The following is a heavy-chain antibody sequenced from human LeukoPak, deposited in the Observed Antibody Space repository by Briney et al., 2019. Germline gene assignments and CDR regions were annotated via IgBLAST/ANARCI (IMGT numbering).Heavy chain of an antibody. CDR2: IYNSEST. CDR1: GGSVSTYY. CDR3: ARDFTVGAPKRAFDI. J-gene: IGHJ3*02. D-gene: IGHD1-26*01. V-gene: IGHV4-59*02. Sequence: SEALSLTCTVSGGSVSTYYWSWIRQPPGKGLEWIGFIYNSESTNYNPSLRSRVTISLDTSKNQFSLKLTSVTAADTAVYYCARDFTVGAPKRAFDIWGQGTMVTVST.